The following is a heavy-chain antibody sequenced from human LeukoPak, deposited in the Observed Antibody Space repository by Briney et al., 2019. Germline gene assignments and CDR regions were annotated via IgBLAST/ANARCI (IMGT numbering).Heavy chain of an antibody. J-gene: IGHJ4*02. CDR3: ARSGYEGSWSRRRSRYFDY. V-gene: IGHV4-39*01. Sequence: SETLSLTCTVPGGSISSSSYYWGWIRQPPGKGLEWIGSIYYSGSTYYNPSLKSRVTISVDTSKNQFSLKLSSVTAADTAVYYCARSGYEGSWSRRRSRYFDYWGQGTLVTVSS. D-gene: IGHD5-12*01. CDR1: GGSISSSSYY. CDR2: IYYSGST.